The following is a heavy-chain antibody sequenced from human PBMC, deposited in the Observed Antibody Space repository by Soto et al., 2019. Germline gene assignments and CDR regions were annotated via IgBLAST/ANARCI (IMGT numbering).Heavy chain of an antibody. D-gene: IGHD6-13*01. Sequence: SQTLSLTCAISGDSVSSNSAAWNWIRQSPSRSLEWLGRTYYRSKWYNDYAVSVKSRITINPDTSKNQFSLQLNSVTPEDTAVYYCARVLISVRIAAAGPPVHHYYGTDVWGQGTTVTVSS. CDR3: ARVLISVRIAAAGPPVHHYYGTDV. V-gene: IGHV6-1*01. CDR1: GDSVSSNSAA. CDR2: TYYRSKWYN. J-gene: IGHJ6*02.